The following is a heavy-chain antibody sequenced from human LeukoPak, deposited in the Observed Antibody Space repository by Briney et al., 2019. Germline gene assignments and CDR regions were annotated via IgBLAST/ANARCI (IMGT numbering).Heavy chain of an antibody. J-gene: IGHJ4*02. V-gene: IGHV3-21*01. D-gene: IGHD6-19*01. Sequence: PGGSLRLSCAASGFTFSSYSMNWVRQAPGKGLEWVSSISSSSSYIYYADSVKGRSTISRDNAKNSLYLQMNSLRAEDTAVYYCARQRGSSSGWYVDYWGQGTLVTVSS. CDR2: ISSSSSYI. CDR3: ARQRGSSSGWYVDY. CDR1: GFTFSSYS.